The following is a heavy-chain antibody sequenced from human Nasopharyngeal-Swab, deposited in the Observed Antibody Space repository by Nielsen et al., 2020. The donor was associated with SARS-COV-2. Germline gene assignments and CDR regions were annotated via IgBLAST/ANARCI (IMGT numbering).Heavy chain of an antibody. J-gene: IGHJ6*04. CDR1: GDTFISYD. CDR2: MNPNSGNT. CDR3: ARGSHYDYVWGSYKPNLDV. D-gene: IGHD3-16*01. V-gene: IGHV1-8*01. Sequence: ASVKVSCKASGDTFISYDIHWVRQATGQGLEWMGWMNPNSGNTGYAQKFQGGVTMTRNTSISTAYMELSSLRSEDTAVYYCARGSHYDYVWGSYKPNLDVWGKGTTVTVSS.